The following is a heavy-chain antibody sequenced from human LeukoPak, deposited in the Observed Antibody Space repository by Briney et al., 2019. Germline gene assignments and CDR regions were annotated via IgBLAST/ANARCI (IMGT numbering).Heavy chain of an antibody. CDR3: ARSPNRYCSGGRCYIDWYFDV. J-gene: IGHJ2*01. D-gene: IGHD2-15*01. CDR2: ISPYNGDT. CDR1: GYTFTTYG. Sequence: GASVKVSCKTSGYTFTTYGATWVRQAPGQGLQWMGWISPYNGDTNYAQKLQGRVSLTTDTSTSTAYMELRSLTSDDTAIYYCARSPNRYCSGGRCYIDWYFDVWGRGTQVTVSS. V-gene: IGHV1-18*01.